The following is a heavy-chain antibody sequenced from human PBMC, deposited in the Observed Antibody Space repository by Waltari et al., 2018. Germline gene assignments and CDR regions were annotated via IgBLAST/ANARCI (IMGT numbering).Heavy chain of an antibody. D-gene: IGHD1-1*01. Sequence: QVQLQQWGAGLLKPSETLSLTCAVYGGSFSGYYWSWIRQPPGKGLEWIGEINHSGSTNDNPSLKSRVTISVDTSKNQFSLKLSSVTAADTAVYYCARGSPNWYFDYWGQGTLVTVSS. CDR3: ARGSPNWYFDY. CDR2: INHSGST. J-gene: IGHJ4*02. CDR1: GGSFSGYY. V-gene: IGHV4-34*01.